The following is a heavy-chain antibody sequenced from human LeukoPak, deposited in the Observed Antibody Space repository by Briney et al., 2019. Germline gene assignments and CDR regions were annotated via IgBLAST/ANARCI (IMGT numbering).Heavy chain of an antibody. CDR1: GYSISSGYY. CDR2: IYHSGST. CDR3: ARERGYSYGTPDY. Sequence: SETLSLTCTVSGYSISSGYYWGWLRQPPGKGLEWIGSIYHSGSTYYNPSLKSRVTISVDTSKNQFSLKLSSVTAADTAVYYCARERGYSYGTPDYWGQGTLVTVSS. J-gene: IGHJ4*02. V-gene: IGHV4-38-2*02. D-gene: IGHD5-18*01.